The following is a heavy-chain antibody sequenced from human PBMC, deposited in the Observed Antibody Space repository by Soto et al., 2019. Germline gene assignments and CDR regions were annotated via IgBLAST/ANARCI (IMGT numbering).Heavy chain of an antibody. CDR3: ARTAAAGKYYYGMDV. CDR2: IYPGDSDT. CDR1: GYSFTSYW. Sequence: GESLKISCKGSGYSFTSYWIGWVRQMPGKGLESLGIIYPGDSDTRYSPSFQGQVTISADKSISTAYLQWSSLKASDTAMYYCARTAAAGKYYYGMDVWGQGTTVTVSS. J-gene: IGHJ6*02. D-gene: IGHD6-13*01. V-gene: IGHV5-51*01.